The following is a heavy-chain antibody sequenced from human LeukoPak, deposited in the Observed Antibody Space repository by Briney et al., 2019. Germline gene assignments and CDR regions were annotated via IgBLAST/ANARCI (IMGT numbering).Heavy chain of an antibody. CDR3: ARGLPYHRRPVYYYDSSGYQN. V-gene: IGHV4-34*01. D-gene: IGHD3-22*01. CDR2: INHSGST. CDR1: GGSFSGYY. J-gene: IGHJ4*02. Sequence: SETLSLTCAVYGGSFSGYYWSWIRQPPGKWLEWIGEINHSGSTNYNPSLKSRVTISVDTSKNQFSLKLSSVTAADTAVYYCARGLPYHRRPVYYYDSSGYQNWGQGTLVTVSS.